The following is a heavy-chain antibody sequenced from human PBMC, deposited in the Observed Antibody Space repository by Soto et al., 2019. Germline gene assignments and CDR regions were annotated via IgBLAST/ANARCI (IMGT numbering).Heavy chain of an antibody. CDR3: ARSFDLTNYYRDLDY. D-gene: IGHD3-9*01. V-gene: IGHV3-23*01. Sequence: GGSLRLSCAASGFTFSSYAMNWVRQTPGEGLEWVSGINGDSGSTYHADSVKGRFAISRDNSKNTLYLQMNSLRAEDTAVYYCARSFDLTNYYRDLDYWGQGTLVTVSS. CDR2: INGDSGST. CDR1: GFTFSSYA. J-gene: IGHJ4*02.